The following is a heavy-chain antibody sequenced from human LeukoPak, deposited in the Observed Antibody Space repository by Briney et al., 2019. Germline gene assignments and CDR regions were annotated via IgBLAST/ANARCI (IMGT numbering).Heavy chain of an antibody. D-gene: IGHD3-9*01. Sequence: SETLSLTCTVSGGSISSGGYYWSWIRQHPGKGLEWIGYIYYSGSTYYSPSLKSRVTISVDTSKNQFSLKLSAVTAADTAVYYCARHHLLRYFDWLHRPGIGAFDIWGQGTMVTVSS. CDR2: IYYSGST. CDR3: ARHHLLRYFDWLHRPGIGAFDI. CDR1: GGSISSGGYY. J-gene: IGHJ3*02. V-gene: IGHV4-31*03.